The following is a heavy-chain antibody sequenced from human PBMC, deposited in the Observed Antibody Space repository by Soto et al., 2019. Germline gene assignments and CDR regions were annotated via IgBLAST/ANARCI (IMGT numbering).Heavy chain of an antibody. D-gene: IGHD3-22*01. CDR2: IAIIRVTP. CDR1: VITFSNYF. Sequence: GGSLRLSCAASVITFSNYFIHCVRQPPGKGLEWVSGIAIIRVTPFYADSVRGRFAISRDNSQNTLYLQMNSLRADDTAVYFCARGLSGSAYFDPWGQGTLVTVSS. J-gene: IGHJ5*02. CDR3: ARGLSGSAYFDP. V-gene: IGHV3-23*01.